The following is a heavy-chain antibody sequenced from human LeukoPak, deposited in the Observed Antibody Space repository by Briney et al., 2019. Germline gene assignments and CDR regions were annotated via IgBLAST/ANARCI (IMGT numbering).Heavy chain of an antibody. J-gene: IGHJ4*02. V-gene: IGHV3-21*01. CDR2: ISSSSSYI. CDR3: ASMYYYDSSGYLFDY. D-gene: IGHD3-22*01. CDR1: GFTFSSYS. Sequence: PGGSLRLSCAASGFTFSSYSMNWVRQAPGKGLEWVSSISSSSSYIYYADSVKGRFTISRDNAKKSLYLQMNSPRAEDTAVYYCASMYYYDSSGYLFDYWGQGTLVTVSS.